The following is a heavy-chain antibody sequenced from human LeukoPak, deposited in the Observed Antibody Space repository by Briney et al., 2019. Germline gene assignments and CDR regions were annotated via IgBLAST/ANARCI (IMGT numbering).Heavy chain of an antibody. CDR1: GYTFTGYY. CDR2: INPNSGGT. J-gene: IGHJ3*02. CDR3: ARETPTVTTTAFDI. V-gene: IGHV1-2*02. Sequence: GASVKVSCKASGYTFTGYYMHWVRQAPGQGLEWMGWINPNSGGTNYAQKFQGRVTMTRDTFISTAYMELSRLGSDDTAVYYCARETPTVTTTAFDIWGQGTMVTVSS. D-gene: IGHD4-17*01.